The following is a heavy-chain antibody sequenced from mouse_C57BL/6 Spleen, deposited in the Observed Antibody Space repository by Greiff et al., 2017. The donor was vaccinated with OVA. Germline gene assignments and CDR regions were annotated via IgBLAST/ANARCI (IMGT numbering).Heavy chain of an antibody. V-gene: IGHV1-7*01. J-gene: IGHJ3*01. Sequence: QVQQKESGAELAKPGASVKLSCKASGYTFTSYWMHWVKQRPGQGLEWIGYINPSSGYTKYNQKFKDKATLTADKSSSTAYMQLSSLTYEDSAVYYCARYYYDYDDGFAYWGQGTLVTVSA. D-gene: IGHD2-4*01. CDR3: ARYYYDYDDGFAY. CDR1: GYTFTSYW. CDR2: INPSSGYT.